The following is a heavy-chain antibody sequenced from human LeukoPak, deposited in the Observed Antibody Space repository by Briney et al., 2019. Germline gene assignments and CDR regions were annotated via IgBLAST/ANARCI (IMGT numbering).Heavy chain of an antibody. D-gene: IGHD3-22*01. Sequence: PSETLSLTCTVSGRSISSSSYYWGWIRQPPGKGLEWIGSIYYSGSTYYNPSLKSRVTISVDTSKNQFSLKLSSVTAADTAVYYCARLEYDSSGPNDYWGQGTLVTVSS. CDR1: GRSISSSSYY. J-gene: IGHJ4*02. V-gene: IGHV4-39*01. CDR2: IYYSGST. CDR3: ARLEYDSSGPNDY.